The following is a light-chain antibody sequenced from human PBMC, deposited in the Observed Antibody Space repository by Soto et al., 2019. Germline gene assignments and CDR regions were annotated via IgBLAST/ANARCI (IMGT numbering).Light chain of an antibody. CDR3: TSFTTNDNGL. Sequence: QSALTQPASVSGSPGQTITISCTDVGPYNYVSWYQHYPGKAPKLIIYEATLRPSEVSHRFSGSKSGNTASLTISGLRDEDEADSYCTSFTTNDNGLFGTGTKVTVL. V-gene: IGLV2-14*01. CDR2: EAT. J-gene: IGLJ1*01. CDR1: VGPYNY.